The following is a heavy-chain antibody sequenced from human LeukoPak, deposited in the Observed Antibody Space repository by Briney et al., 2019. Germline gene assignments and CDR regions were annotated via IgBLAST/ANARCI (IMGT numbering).Heavy chain of an antibody. CDR2: INNDGSTT. V-gene: IGHV3-74*01. CDR1: GFTFISYW. Sequence: PGGALLLSCAASGFTFISYWMHWVRQVPGKGLVWVSRINNDGSTTNNAHSVKRRFTISRDNAKNTLYLQMNSLRVEDTAVYYCARDGAELLFDYWGQGTLVTVSS. J-gene: IGHJ4*02. CDR3: ARDGAELLFDY. D-gene: IGHD1-26*01.